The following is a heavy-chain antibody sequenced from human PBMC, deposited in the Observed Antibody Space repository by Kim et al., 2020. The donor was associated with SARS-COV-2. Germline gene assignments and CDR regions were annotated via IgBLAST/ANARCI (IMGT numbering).Heavy chain of an antibody. CDR1: GGSISSSGYY. CDR2: IFYSGNT. V-gene: IGHV4-39*01. D-gene: IGHD1-26*01. J-gene: IGHJ4*02. CDR3: ARRGALSGNSLFDY. Sequence: SETLSLTCTVSGGSISSSGYYWTWIRQSPGKGLEWIGSIFYSGNTYYSPSLKSRITISVDTSKNQFSLRLTSVTAADTAVYYCARRGALSGNSLFDYWGQGTMVAVSS.